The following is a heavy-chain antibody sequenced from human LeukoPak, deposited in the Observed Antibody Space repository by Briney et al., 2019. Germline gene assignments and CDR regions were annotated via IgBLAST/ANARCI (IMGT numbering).Heavy chain of an antibody. Sequence: PSETLSLTCTVSGDSISSRSYYWGWIRQPPGKGLEWIGKIYYGRNYKWNSSLKSRGTISADTSKNQFSLKLSSVTAADTAVYYCATQSSSWHYLEYWGQGTLVTVSS. CDR1: GDSISSRSYY. CDR2: IYYGRNY. CDR3: ATQSSSWHYLEY. J-gene: IGHJ4*02. D-gene: IGHD6-13*01. V-gene: IGHV4-39*01.